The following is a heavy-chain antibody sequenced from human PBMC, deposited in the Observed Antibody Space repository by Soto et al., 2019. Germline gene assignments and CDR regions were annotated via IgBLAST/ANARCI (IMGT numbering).Heavy chain of an antibody. CDR2: ISAYNGNT. Sequence: ASVKVSCKTSGYTFTSYGISWVRQAPGQGLERMGWISAYNGNTNYAQKLQGRVTMTTDTSTSTAYMELRSLRSDDTAVYYCARASSRYYDSSGYYAYWGQGTLVTVSS. CDR3: ARASSRYYDSSGYYAY. D-gene: IGHD3-22*01. CDR1: GYTFTSYG. J-gene: IGHJ4*02. V-gene: IGHV1-18*01.